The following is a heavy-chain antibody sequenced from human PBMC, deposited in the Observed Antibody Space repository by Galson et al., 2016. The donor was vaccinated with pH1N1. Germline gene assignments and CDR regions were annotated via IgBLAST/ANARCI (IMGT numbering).Heavy chain of an antibody. CDR3: ARQNDYGDYRGDAFGI. D-gene: IGHD4-17*01. CDR2: IWLGGSLI. Sequence: GAEVKKPGESLKISCKGSGYRFSSSWIGWVRQMPGKGLEWMGIIWLGGSLIRYKPSFQGQVTISADKSINIVYLEWSSLKASDTATYYCARQNDYGDYRGDAFGIWGQGTLVTVSS. CDR1: GYRFSSSW. J-gene: IGHJ3*02. V-gene: IGHV5-51*01.